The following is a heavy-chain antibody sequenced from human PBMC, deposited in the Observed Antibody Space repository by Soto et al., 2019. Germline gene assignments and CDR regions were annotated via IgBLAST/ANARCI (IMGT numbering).Heavy chain of an antibody. V-gene: IGHV4-31*03. CDR2: IYYSGST. J-gene: IGHJ4*02. CDR1: GGSISSGGYY. D-gene: IGHD4-17*01. Sequence: SETLSLTCPVSGGSISSGGYYWSWIRQHPGKGLEWIGYIYYSGSTYYNPSLKSRDTISVDTSKNQFSLKLSSVTAADTAVYYCARDATRYGDYDYWGQGTLVTVSS. CDR3: ARDATRYGDYDY.